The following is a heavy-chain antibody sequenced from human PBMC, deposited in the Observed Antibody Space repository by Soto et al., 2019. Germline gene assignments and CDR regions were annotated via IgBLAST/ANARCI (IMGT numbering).Heavy chain of an antibody. CDR1: GFTFSSYS. CDR2: ISSSSSTI. J-gene: IGHJ4*02. CDR3: ARDSFSGSGSYYTPQYYFDY. V-gene: IGHV3-48*01. Sequence: GSLRLSCAASGFTFSSYSMNWVRQAPGKGLEWVSYISSSSSTIYYADSVKGRFTISRDNAKNSLYLQMNSLRAEDTAVYYCARDSFSGSGSYYTPQYYFDYWGQGTLVTVSS. D-gene: IGHD3-10*01.